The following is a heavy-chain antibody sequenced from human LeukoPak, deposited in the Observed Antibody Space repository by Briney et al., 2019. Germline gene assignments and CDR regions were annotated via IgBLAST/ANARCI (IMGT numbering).Heavy chain of an antibody. Sequence: SETLSLTCTVSGGSISRSYWSWMRQPAGKGPEWIGRIYGSGTITYNPSLESRVTMSVDTSKNQFSLKLRSVTAADTAVYYCARLWFGELPMDVWGKGTTVTVSS. CDR3: ARLWFGELPMDV. CDR1: GGSISRSY. CDR2: IYGSGTI. D-gene: IGHD3-10*01. V-gene: IGHV4-4*07. J-gene: IGHJ6*04.